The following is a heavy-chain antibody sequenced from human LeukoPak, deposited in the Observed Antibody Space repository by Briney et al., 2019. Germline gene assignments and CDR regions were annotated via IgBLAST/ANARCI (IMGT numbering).Heavy chain of an antibody. V-gene: IGHV1-2*02. CDR3: ARDLGLDGSCWEYMDV. CDR1: GYTFTGYY. CDR2: INPHSGGT. D-gene: IGHD6-13*01. J-gene: IGHJ6*03. Sequence: ASVKVSCKASGYTFTGYYIHWVRQAPGQGLEWMGWINPHSGGTNYAQKFQGGVTMTRDTSISTAYMELSRLRSDDTAVYYCARDLGLDGSCWEYMDVWGKGTTVTVSS.